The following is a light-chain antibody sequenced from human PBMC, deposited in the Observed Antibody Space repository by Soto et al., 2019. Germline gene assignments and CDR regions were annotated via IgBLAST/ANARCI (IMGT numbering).Light chain of an antibody. CDR2: AAS. J-gene: IGKJ3*01. V-gene: IGKV1-27*01. CDR3: QKYSSVPV. CDR1: QGIRNF. Sequence: DIQMTQSPTSLSASVGDRATITCRASQGIRNFVAWYQQKPGKAPKLLIYAASTLQSGVPSRFSGSGSGTDFTLTINSLQPEDVATYYCQKYSSVPVFGPGTKVEIK.